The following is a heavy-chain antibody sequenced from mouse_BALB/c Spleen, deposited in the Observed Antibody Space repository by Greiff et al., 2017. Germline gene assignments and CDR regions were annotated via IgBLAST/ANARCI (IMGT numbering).Heavy chain of an antibody. J-gene: IGHJ4*01. CDR2: IDPYYGGT. CDR1: GYSFTGYN. CDR3: AKEEGRTYAMDY. D-gene: IGHD3-3*01. Sequence: EVKLQESGPELVKPGASVKISCKASGYSFTGYNMNWVKQSHGKSLEWIGNIDPYYGGTSYNQKFKGKATLTVDKSSSTAYMQLKSLTSEDSAVYCCAKEEGRTYAMDYWGQGTSVTVSS. V-gene: IGHV1S135*01.